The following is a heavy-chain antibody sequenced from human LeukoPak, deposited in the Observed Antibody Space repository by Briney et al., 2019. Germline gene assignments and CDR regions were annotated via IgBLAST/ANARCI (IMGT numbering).Heavy chain of an antibody. J-gene: IGHJ3*02. CDR3: QLYYYGSGSYYNPDAFDI. Sequence: GGSLRLSCAASGFTFSRYAMTWVRRAPGKGLEWVSVITSGSSTYYADSVKGRSTISRENSKNTLYLQMNSLRAEDTAVYYCQLYYYGSGSYYNPDAFDIWGQGTMVTVSS. CDR1: GFTFSRYA. D-gene: IGHD3-10*01. V-gene: IGHV3-23*03. CDR2: ITSGSST.